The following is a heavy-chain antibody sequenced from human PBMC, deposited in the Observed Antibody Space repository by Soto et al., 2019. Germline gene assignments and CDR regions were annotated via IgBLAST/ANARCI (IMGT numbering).Heavy chain of an antibody. V-gene: IGHV3-48*02. CDR1: GFTFSSYS. CDR3: AREVWFGELLPVYLDY. Sequence: PGGSLRLSCAASGFTFSSYSMNWVRQAPGKGLEWVSYISSSSSTIYYADSVKGRFTISRDNAKNSLYLQMNSLRDEDTAVYYCAREVWFGELLPVYLDYWGQGTLVTVSS. D-gene: IGHD3-10*01. CDR2: ISSSSSTI. J-gene: IGHJ4*02.